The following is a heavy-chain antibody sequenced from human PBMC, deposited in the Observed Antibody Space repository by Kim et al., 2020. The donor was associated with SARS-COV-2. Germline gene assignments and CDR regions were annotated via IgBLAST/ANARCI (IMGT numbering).Heavy chain of an antibody. V-gene: IGHV1-69*13. CDR2: IIPIFGTA. J-gene: IGHJ6*02. Sequence: SVKVSCKASGGTFSSYAISWVRQAPGQGLEWMGGIIPIFGTANYAQKFQGRVTITADESTSTAYMELSSLRSEDTAVYYCARDREDRVYGDLHADGYYYYGMDVWGQGTTVTVSS. D-gene: IGHD4-17*01. CDR3: ARDREDRVYGDLHADGYYYYGMDV. CDR1: GGTFSSYA.